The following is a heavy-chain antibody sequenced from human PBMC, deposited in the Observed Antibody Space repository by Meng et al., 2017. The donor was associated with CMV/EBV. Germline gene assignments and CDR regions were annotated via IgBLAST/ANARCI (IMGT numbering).Heavy chain of an antibody. CDR2: IVVGSGNT. J-gene: IGHJ3*02. CDR3: AALSYSSSWYMLAPDWAFDI. D-gene: IGHD6-13*01. Sequence: SVKVSCKASGFTFTSSAVQWVRQARGQRLEWIGWIVVGSGNTNYAQKFQERVTITRDMSTSTACMELSSLRSEDTAVYYCAALSYSSSWYMLAPDWAFDIWGQGTMVTVSS. CDR1: GFTFTSSA. V-gene: IGHV1-58*01.